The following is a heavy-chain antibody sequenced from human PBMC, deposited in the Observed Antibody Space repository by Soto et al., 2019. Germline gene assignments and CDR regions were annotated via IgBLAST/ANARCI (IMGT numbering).Heavy chain of an antibody. CDR2: ISAYNGNT. V-gene: IGHV1-18*01. D-gene: IGHD4-17*01. CDR3: ARAPRYYGAYYGMDI. Sequence: QVQLVQSGAEVKKPGASVKVSCKAFGYTFTSYGISWVRQAPGQGLEWMGWISAYNGNTNYAQKLQGRVTMTTDTSTSTAYMELRSLRSDDTTVYYCARAPRYYGAYYGMDIWGQWTTVTVSS. CDR1: GYTFTSYG. J-gene: IGHJ6*02.